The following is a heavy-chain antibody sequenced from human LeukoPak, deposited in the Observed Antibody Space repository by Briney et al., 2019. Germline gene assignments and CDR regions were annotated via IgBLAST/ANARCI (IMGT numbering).Heavy chain of an antibody. J-gene: IGHJ4*02. Sequence: PSETLSLTCAVYGGSFSGHYWSWIRQPPGKGLEWIGEINHSGSTNYNPSLKSRVTISVDTSKNQFSLKLSSVTAADTAVYYCARGLRWGITMVRARTYFDYWGQGTLVTVSS. V-gene: IGHV4-34*01. CDR1: GGSFSGHY. D-gene: IGHD3-10*01. CDR2: INHSGST. CDR3: ARGLRWGITMVRARTYFDY.